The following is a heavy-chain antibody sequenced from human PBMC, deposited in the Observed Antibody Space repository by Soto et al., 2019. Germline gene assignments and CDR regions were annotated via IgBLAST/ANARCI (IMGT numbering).Heavy chain of an antibody. J-gene: IGHJ6*02. V-gene: IGHV5-51*01. CDR1: GYSFTSDL. D-gene: IGHD6-19*01. Sequence: GESLKSSWKGSGYSFTSDLSGWVRQMPGKGLWWMGIIYPDDYDTRYSPSFQGQVTISADKSTSTPYLQWSSLKASDTAMYYCARPIAVAGKYGMDVWGQGTTVTVSS. CDR3: ARPIAVAGKYGMDV. CDR2: IYPDDYDT.